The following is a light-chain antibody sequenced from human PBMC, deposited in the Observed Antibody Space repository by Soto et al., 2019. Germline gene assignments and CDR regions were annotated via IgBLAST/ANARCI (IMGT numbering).Light chain of an antibody. CDR3: CSYTRSGTHI. CDR1: RGAIGDYNY. CDR2: DVS. V-gene: IGLV2-14*01. Sequence: FSLAQPASVAGVPGQSVTISLVGTRGAIGDYNYVSWYQQHPGKVPKVIIYDVSNRPSGVSYRFSGTKSGNTASLTVSGLQAEDEADYYCCSYTRSGTHIFGTGTKVTVL. J-gene: IGLJ1*01.